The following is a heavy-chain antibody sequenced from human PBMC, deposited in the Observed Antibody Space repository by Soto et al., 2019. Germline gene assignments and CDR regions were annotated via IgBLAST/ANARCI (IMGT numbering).Heavy chain of an antibody. CDR2: ISRGGGSK. CDR3: AKETHSNGYGSYFDY. J-gene: IGHJ4*02. Sequence: QVQLVESGGGVVQPGRSLRLSCAASGFTFSSFGMHWVRQAPGKGLEWVAVISRGGGSKYDVDSVKGRFTISRDNSKNPLYLQMNSLRAEDTAMYYCAKETHSNGYGSYFDYWGQGVLVTVSS. CDR1: GFTFSSFG. V-gene: IGHV3-30*18. D-gene: IGHD3-22*01.